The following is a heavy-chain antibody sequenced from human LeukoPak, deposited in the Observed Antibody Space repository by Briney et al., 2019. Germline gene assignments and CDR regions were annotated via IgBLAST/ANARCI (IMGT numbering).Heavy chain of an antibody. CDR3: ARGLWGALLFDY. CDR1: GYTFTSYG. Sequence: ASVKVSCKASGYTFTSYGISWVRQAPGQGLEWMGWINTYNGNTNYAQKLQGRVTMTTDTSTSTAYMELRSLRSDDTAVYYCARGLWGALLFDYWGQGTLVTVSS. D-gene: IGHD3-16*01. V-gene: IGHV1-18*01. J-gene: IGHJ4*02. CDR2: INTYNGNT.